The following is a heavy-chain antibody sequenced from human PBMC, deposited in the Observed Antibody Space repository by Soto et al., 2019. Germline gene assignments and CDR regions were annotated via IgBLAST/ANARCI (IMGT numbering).Heavy chain of an antibody. CDR3: ARAHSSGYLSPY. CDR1: GGTFSSYA. D-gene: IGHD3-22*01. Sequence: SVKVSCKASGGTFSSYAISWVRQAPGQGLEWMGGIIPIFGTANYAQKFQGRVTITADESTSTAYMELSSLRSEDTAVYYCARAHSSGYLSPYWGQGTLVTVSS. V-gene: IGHV1-69*13. J-gene: IGHJ4*02. CDR2: IIPIFGTA.